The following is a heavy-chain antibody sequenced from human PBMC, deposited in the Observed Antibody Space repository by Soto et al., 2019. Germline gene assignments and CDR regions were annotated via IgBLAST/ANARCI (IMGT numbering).Heavy chain of an antibody. V-gene: IGHV3-23*01. Sequence: EVQLLESGGGLVHPGGSLRLSCAASGFTFIDFAMTWVRQAPGKGLEWVSAISGSGAVIYYADSVKGRVTISRDKSKNTVSLEMDSLGAEDTAVYYCAKDRSWASGYGMDVWGQGTTVTVSS. J-gene: IGHJ6*02. D-gene: IGHD3-10*01. CDR1: GFTFIDFA. CDR2: ISGSGAVI. CDR3: AKDRSWASGYGMDV.